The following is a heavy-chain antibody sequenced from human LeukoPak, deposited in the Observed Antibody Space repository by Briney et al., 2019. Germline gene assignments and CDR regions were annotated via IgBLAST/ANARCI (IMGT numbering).Heavy chain of an antibody. CDR2: IIPILGIA. D-gene: IGHD3-22*01. CDR1: GGTFSSYA. Sequence: ASVKVSCKASGGTFSSYAINWVRQAPGQGLEWMGRIIPILGIANYAQKFQGRVTITADKSTSTAYMELSSLRSEDTAVYYCARGLQYDSSGYYPALEYWGQGTLVTVSS. CDR3: ARGLQYDSSGYYPALEY. V-gene: IGHV1-69*04. J-gene: IGHJ4*02.